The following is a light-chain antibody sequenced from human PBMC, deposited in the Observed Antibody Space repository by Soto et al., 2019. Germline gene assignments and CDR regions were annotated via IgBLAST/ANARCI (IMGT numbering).Light chain of an antibody. Sequence: DTVMTQTPLSLPVTPGEPASISCRSSQSPLDRDDGNNYLDWYLQKPGQYPQLPTYTFSYRASGVPDRFGGSGSGNDFALKISRVEAEYVGVYNCMQRIEFPLFTFGGGNKGESK. CDR1: QSPLDRDDGNNY. J-gene: IGKJ4*01. V-gene: IGKV2-40*01. CDR2: TFS. CDR3: MQRIEFPLFT.